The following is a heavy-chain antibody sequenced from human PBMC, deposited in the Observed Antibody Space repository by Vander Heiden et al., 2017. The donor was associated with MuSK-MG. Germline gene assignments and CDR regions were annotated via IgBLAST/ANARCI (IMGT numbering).Heavy chain of an antibody. D-gene: IGHD2-15*01. J-gene: IGHJ4*02. CDR2: LSGSGDST. CDR3: AGGGCSGGTCSSDLDY. Sequence: EEQLLESGGGLVQPGGSLRLSCVASGFTFKKFAMSWVRQAPGKGLEWVSALSGSGDSTSYADSVKGRFAISRDNSKNTLYLQMNSLRVEDTAVYFCAGGGCSGGTCSSDLDYWCPGTLGTVSS. V-gene: IGHV3-23*01. CDR1: GFTFKKFA.